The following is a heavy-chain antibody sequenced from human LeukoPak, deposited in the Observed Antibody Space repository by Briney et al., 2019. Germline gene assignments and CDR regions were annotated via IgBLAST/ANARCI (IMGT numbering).Heavy chain of an antibody. D-gene: IGHD2-15*01. J-gene: IGHJ4*02. Sequence: SETLSLTCIVSNGSISNTYYWGWIRQPPGQGLEWIGTIYYTGSTYNNPSLKSRVTISGDTSKNQFSLKLSSVTAADTAVYYCARAPGGGIPFDYWGQGTLVTVSS. CDR3: ARAPGGGIPFDY. CDR2: IYYTGST. CDR1: NGSISNTYY. V-gene: IGHV4-39*07.